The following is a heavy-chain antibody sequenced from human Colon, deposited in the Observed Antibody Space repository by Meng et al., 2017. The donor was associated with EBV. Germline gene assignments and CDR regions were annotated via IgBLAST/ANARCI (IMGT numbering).Heavy chain of an antibody. J-gene: IGHJ5*02. CDR1: GYSMSSSGYY. D-gene: IGHD3-3*01. V-gene: IGHV4-39*01. Sequence: QLQLQESGPGLVKPSXXLSLTXPVSGYSMSSSGYYWGWIRQPPGKGLEWIGSIYLSGISYDNPSLKSRVTISIDASKNQFSLNLRSVTAADTAVYYCARHLTIFAVPQLTWFDTWGLGTLVTVSS. CDR3: ARHLTIFAVPQLTWFDT. CDR2: IYLSGIS.